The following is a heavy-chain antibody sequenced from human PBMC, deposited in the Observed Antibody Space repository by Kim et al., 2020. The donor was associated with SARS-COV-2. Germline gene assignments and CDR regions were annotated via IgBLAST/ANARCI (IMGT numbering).Heavy chain of an antibody. Sequence: ASVKVSCKGSGYTFTISAISWVRQAPGQGLEWLGWISPATHETKYAPTFRGRVTMTTDISTSTAYMELKSLTSSDTAIYYCARVRTNYDALIGYSRSLHYWGQGTLVTVSS. CDR1: GYTFTISA. V-gene: IGHV1-18*04. CDR3: ARVRTNYDALIGYSRSLHY. D-gene: IGHD3-9*01. CDR2: ISPATHET. J-gene: IGHJ4*02.